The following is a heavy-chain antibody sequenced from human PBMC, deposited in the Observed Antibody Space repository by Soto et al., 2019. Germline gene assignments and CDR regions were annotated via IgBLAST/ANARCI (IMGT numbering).Heavy chain of an antibody. D-gene: IGHD3-22*01. J-gene: IGHJ3*02. CDR1: GVSFSGYY. CDR3: GRIVSKHAFDI. CDR2: INHSGST. Sequence: SETLSLTCAVYGVSFSGYYWSWIRQPPGKGLEWIGEINHSGSTNYNPSLKSRVTISVDTSKNQFSLKLSSVTAADTAVYYCGRIVSKHAFDIWGQGTMVTVSS. V-gene: IGHV4-34*01.